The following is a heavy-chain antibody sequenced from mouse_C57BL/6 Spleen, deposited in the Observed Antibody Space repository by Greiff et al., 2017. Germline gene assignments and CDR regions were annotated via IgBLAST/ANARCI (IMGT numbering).Heavy chain of an antibody. V-gene: IGHV7-3*01. CDR3: ASSLLRAMDY. Sequence: EVKVVESGGGLVQPGGSLSLSCAASGFTFTDYYMSWVRQPPGKALEWLGFIRNKANGYTTEYSASVKGRFTISRDNSQSILYLHMNALRAEDSATYYCASSLLRAMDYWGQGTSVTVSS. CDR2: IRNKANGYTT. D-gene: IGHD1-2*01. CDR1: GFTFTDYY. J-gene: IGHJ4*01.